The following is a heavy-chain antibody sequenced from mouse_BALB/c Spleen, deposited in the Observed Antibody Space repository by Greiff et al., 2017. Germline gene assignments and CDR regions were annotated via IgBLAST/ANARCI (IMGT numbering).Heavy chain of an antibody. D-gene: IGHD4-1*01. Sequence: QVQLQQSGAELVRPGTSVKVSCKASGYAFTNYLIEWVKQRPGQGLEWIGVINPGSGGTNYNEKFKGKATLTADKSSSTAYMQLSSLTSDDSAVYFCARSNWDFAYWGQGTLVTVSA. J-gene: IGHJ3*01. V-gene: IGHV1-54*01. CDR2: INPGSGGT. CDR3: ARSNWDFAY. CDR1: GYAFTNYL.